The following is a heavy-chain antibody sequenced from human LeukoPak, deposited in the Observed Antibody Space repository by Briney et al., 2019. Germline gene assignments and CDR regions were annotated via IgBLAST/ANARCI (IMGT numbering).Heavy chain of an antibody. V-gene: IGHV3-23*01. J-gene: IGHJ4*02. D-gene: IGHD3-9*01. Sequence: GGSLRLSCAASGFTFSSYAMSWVRQAPGKGLEWVSAISGSGGSTYYADSVKGRFTISRDNSKNTLYLQMNSLRAEDTAVYYCAKSGEYYDILTGYYPINSFDYWGQGTLVTVSS. CDR1: GFTFSSYA. CDR3: AKSGEYYDILTGYYPINSFDY. CDR2: ISGSGGST.